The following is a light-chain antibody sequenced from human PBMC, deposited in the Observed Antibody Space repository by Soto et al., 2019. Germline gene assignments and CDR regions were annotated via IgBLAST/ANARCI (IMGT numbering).Light chain of an antibody. CDR1: QGISSW. CDR3: QQSYNSPQT. Sequence: DIQMTQSPSSVSASVGDRVTITCRSSQGISSWLAWYQQNPGKDPKLLIYAASSLQSGVPSRFSGSGSGTDFTLTISSLQPEDFATYSCQQSYNSPQTFGQGTKVDI. V-gene: IGKV1-12*01. J-gene: IGKJ1*01. CDR2: AAS.